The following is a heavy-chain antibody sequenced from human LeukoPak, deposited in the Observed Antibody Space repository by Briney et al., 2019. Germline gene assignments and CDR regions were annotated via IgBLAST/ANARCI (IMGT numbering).Heavy chain of an antibody. J-gene: IGHJ4*02. D-gene: IGHD5-12*01. V-gene: IGHV1-24*01. Sequence: ASVKVSYRVSGYTLTELSMHWVRQAPGKGGEGMGGFDPEEGETTYAQKFQCRVTMTEDTSTATAYMELSSLRSEDTAVYYCATILGYDSWFDYWGQGTLVTVSS. CDR2: FDPEEGET. CDR3: ATILGYDSWFDY. CDR1: GYTLTELS.